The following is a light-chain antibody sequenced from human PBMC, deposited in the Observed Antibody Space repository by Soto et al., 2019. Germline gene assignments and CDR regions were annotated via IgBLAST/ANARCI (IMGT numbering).Light chain of an antibody. J-gene: IGLJ1*01. V-gene: IGLV2-14*01. CDR3: SSFASTHTYV. Sequence: QSALPQHSSGSGSPGQSITISCTGTSSDVAFYNHVSWYQQHPGKAPKLLIYEVNNRPSGVSHRFSGSKSGNTASLTISGLQAEDEADYYCSSFASTHTYVFGTGTKVTVL. CDR2: EVN. CDR1: SSDVAFYNH.